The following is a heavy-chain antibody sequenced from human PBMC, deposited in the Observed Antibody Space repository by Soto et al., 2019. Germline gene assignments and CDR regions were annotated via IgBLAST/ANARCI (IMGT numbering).Heavy chain of an antibody. J-gene: IGHJ6*02. D-gene: IGHD2-2*01. CDR1: GGTFSSYA. CDR3: ARVVCSSTSCFSLRQLGFYYYYYGMDV. V-gene: IGHV1-69*06. Sequence: SVKVSCKASGGTFSSYAISWVRQAPGQGLEWMGGIIPIFGTANYAQKFQGRVTITADKSTSTAYMELSSLRSEDTAVYYCARVVCSSTSCFSLRQLGFYYYYYGMDVWGQGTTVTVSS. CDR2: IIPIFGTA.